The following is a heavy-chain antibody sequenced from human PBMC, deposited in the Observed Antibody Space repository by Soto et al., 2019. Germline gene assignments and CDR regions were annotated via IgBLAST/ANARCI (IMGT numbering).Heavy chain of an antibody. D-gene: IGHD2-15*01. CDR3: ARAAYYYYGMRV. V-gene: IGHV4-61*01. CDR2: IYYSGST. CDR1: GGSVSSGSYY. J-gene: IGHJ6*02. Sequence: SSETLSLTSTVSGGSVSSGSYYWSWVRQPPGKGLEWIAYIYYSGSTNYNPSLKSRVTISVDRSKNQFSLKLNSVTAADTAVYYCARAAYYYYGMRVWGQGTPVTASS.